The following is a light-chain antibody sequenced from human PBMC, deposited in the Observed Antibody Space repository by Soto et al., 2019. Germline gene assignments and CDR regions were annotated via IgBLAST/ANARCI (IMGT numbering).Light chain of an antibody. V-gene: IGKV1-39*01. J-gene: IGKJ1*01. CDR1: QSISSY. Sequence: DIPMTQSPFSLSAFVGDRVTITCRASQSISSYLNWYQQKPEKVPRLLIYAASSLQSGVPSRFSGSGSGTDFVLTISRLQPEDVATYYCQQSYSTPWTFGQGTKVEIK. CDR2: AAS. CDR3: QQSYSTPWT.